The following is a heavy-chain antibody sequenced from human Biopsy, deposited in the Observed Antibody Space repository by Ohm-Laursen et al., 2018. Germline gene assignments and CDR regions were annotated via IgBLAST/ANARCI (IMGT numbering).Heavy chain of an antibody. CDR2: LYYTGST. CDR1: GDSISSYY. D-gene: IGHD3-22*01. V-gene: IGHV4-59*01. J-gene: IGHJ2*01. CDR3: ARDRGYYSDRTVPGYFDL. Sequence: SDTLSLTCAVSGDSISSYYWSWIRQPPGKGLEWIGYLYYTGSTNYNPSLQSRVTISVDTSKNHFSLRLRSVIPADTAIYYCARDRGYYSDRTVPGYFDLWGRGTLVTVSS.